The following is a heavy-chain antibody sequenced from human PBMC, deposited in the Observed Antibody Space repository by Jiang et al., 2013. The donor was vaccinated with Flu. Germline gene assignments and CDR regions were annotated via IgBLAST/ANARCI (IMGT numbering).Heavy chain of an antibody. Sequence: GLVKPSETLSLTCTVSGGSITTYYWGWIRQPPGKGLEWIGYIYYSGSTNYNPSLKSRVTISVDTSKNQFSLKLNSVTAADTAVYYCARTNYDILAGYLYYFDYWGQGALVTVSS. CDR1: GGSITTYY. CDR2: IYYSGST. J-gene: IGHJ4*02. CDR3: ARTNYDILAGYLYYFDY. V-gene: IGHV4-59*01. D-gene: IGHD3-9*01.